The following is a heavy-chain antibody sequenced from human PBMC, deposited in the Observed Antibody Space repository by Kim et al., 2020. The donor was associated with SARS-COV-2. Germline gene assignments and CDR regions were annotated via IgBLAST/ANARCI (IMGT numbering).Heavy chain of an antibody. J-gene: IGHJ4*02. V-gene: IGHV3-11*01. CDR3: ARNGGFTYGSQQFDY. Sequence: ESVKGRFTISRDTAENSLYLQMNSLRAEDAAVYYCARNGGFTYGSQQFDYWGQGTLVTVSS. D-gene: IGHD5-18*01.